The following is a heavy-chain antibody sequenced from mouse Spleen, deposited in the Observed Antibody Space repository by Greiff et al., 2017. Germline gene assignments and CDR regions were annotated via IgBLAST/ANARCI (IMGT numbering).Heavy chain of an antibody. CDR3: ARAFIRGYFDV. CDR1: GFTFSDYY. Sequence: EVKLVESEGGLVQPGSSMKLSCTASGFTFSDYYMAWVRQVPEKGLEWVANINYDGSSTYYLDSLKSRFIISRDNAKNILYLQMSSLKSEDTATYYCARAFIRGYFDVWGTGTTVTVSS. CDR2: INYDGSST. D-gene: IGHD1-1*01. V-gene: IGHV5-16*01. J-gene: IGHJ1*03.